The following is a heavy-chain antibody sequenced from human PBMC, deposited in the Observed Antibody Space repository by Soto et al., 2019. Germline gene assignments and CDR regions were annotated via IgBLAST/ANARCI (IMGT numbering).Heavy chain of an antibody. CDR1: GFTVSSNY. CDR3: ARVNYYDSSAPVNFGMDV. CDR2: IYSGGST. V-gene: IGHV3-66*01. J-gene: IGHJ6*02. Sequence: EVQLVESGGGLVQPGGSLILSCAASGFTVSSNYMSWVRQAPGKGLEWVSVIYSGGSTYYADSVKGRFTISRDNSKNTLYLQMNSLRAEDTAVYYCARVNYYDSSAPVNFGMDVWGQGTTVTVSS. D-gene: IGHD3-22*01.